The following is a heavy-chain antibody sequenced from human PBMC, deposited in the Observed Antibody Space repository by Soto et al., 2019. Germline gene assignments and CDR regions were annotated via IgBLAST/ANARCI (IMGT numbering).Heavy chain of an antibody. CDR1: GYTFTSYG. CDR3: ARDGAVAGHINFDY. D-gene: IGHD6-19*01. Sequence: GASVKVSCKASGYTFTSYGVHWVRQAPGQRPEWMGWINAGNGNTRYSQKFQGRVTINRDTSASTAYMELSRLRSEDTAVYYCARDGAVAGHINFDYWGQGTLVTVSS. J-gene: IGHJ4*02. V-gene: IGHV1-3*01. CDR2: INAGNGNT.